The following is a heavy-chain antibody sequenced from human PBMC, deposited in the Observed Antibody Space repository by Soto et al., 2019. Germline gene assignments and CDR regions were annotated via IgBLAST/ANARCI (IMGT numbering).Heavy chain of an antibody. CDR2: ISYDGSNK. CDR3: EKQRMPTRAARGHFDS. CDR1: GFTFSSYG. J-gene: IGHJ4*02. D-gene: IGHD2-15*01. V-gene: IGHV3-30*18. Sequence: GGSLRLSCAASGFTFSSYGMHWVRQAPGKGLEWVAVISYDGSNKYYADSVKGRFTISRDNSKNTLYLQMNSLRAEDTAVYYCEKQRMPTRAARGHFDSWGQGTLVTVSS.